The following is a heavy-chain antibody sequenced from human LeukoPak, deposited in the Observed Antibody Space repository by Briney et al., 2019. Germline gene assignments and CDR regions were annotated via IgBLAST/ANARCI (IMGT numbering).Heavy chain of an antibody. V-gene: IGHV3-7*05. CDR3: SREGGCSRGSCSLDY. D-gene: IGHD2-15*01. J-gene: IGHJ4*02. CDR2: IKQDESEI. CDR1: GFTFSSYW. Sequence: GGSLRLSCAAAGFTFSSYWMSWVRQAPGKGLEWVANIKQDESEIYYVASVRGRFSISRDNAKNSLFLQMNSLRAEDTAVYYCSREGGCSRGSCSLDYWGQGTLVTVSS.